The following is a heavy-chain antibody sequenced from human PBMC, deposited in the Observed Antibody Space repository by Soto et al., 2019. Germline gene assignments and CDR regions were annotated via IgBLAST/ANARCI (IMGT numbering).Heavy chain of an antibody. CDR2: TYFRSRWYN. J-gene: IGHJ6*03. CDR1: GDSFSSNTAA. CDR3: ARDLESGYSNYYYYMDV. D-gene: IGHD5-12*01. V-gene: IGHV6-1*01. Sequence: SQTLSLTCAISGDSFSSNTAAWHWIRQSPSRGLEWLGRTYFRSRWYNDYAVSVKSRITINADTSKNQFSLHLNSVSPEDTAVYYCARDLESGYSNYYYYMDVWAKGTTVTVSS.